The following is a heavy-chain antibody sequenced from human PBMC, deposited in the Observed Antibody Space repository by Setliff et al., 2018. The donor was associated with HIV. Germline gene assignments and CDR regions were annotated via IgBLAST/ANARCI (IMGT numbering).Heavy chain of an antibody. J-gene: IGHJ6*03. CDR1: GGTFSNFA. Sequence: SVKVSCKASGGTFSNFAFSWVRQAPGQGLEWVGGIIPIFGSPDYAQKFQGRVTITADESTSIVYMELNSLRPEDTAVYYCAKIYDSGSDHYYNMDVWGKGTTVTVSS. V-gene: IGHV1-69*13. D-gene: IGHD3-10*01. CDR2: IIPIFGSP. CDR3: AKIYDSGSDHYYNMDV.